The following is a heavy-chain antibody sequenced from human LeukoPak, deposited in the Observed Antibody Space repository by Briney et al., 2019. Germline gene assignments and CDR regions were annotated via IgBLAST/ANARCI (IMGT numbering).Heavy chain of an antibody. Sequence: GGSLRLSCAASGFTFSSYWMSWVRQAPGKGLEWVSAISGSGGSTYYADSVKGRFTIYRDNSKNTLYLQMNSLRAEDTAVYYCARDGDWGRYDHWGQGTLVIVSS. CDR3: ARDGDWGRYDH. V-gene: IGHV3-23*01. D-gene: IGHD7-27*01. CDR2: ISGSGGST. J-gene: IGHJ4*02. CDR1: GFTFSSYW.